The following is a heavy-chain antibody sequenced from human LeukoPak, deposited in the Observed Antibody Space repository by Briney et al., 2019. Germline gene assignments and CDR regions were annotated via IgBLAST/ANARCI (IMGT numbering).Heavy chain of an antibody. CDR3: ARHEDSYSGSYYGEDY. D-gene: IGHD1-26*01. J-gene: IGHJ4*02. Sequence: SETLSLTCTVSGGSISSSSYYWGWIRQPPGKGLEWIGSIYYSGSTYYNPSLKSRVTISVDTSKNQFSLKLSSVTAADTAVYYCARHEDSYSGSYYGEDYWGQGTLVTVS. CDR2: IYYSGST. CDR1: GGSISSSSYY. V-gene: IGHV4-39*01.